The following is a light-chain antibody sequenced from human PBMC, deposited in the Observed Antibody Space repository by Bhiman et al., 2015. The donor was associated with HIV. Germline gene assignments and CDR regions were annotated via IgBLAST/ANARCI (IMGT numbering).Light chain of an antibody. Sequence: QSALTQSASVSGSPGQSVTISCTGTNRDVGSFRFVSWYQQHPGKAPNIVIYDVSKRPSGFLSRFSGSKSGNTASLTISGLLAEDEADYFCCSYAGESTWVFGGGTKLTV. CDR2: DVS. J-gene: IGLJ3*02. CDR1: NRDVGSFRF. CDR3: CSYAGESTWV. V-gene: IGLV2-23*02.